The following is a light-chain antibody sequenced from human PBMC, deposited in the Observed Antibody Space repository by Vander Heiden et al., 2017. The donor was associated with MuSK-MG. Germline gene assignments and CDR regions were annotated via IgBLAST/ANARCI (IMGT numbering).Light chain of an antibody. CDR1: QNVLRN. V-gene: IGKV3-15*01. CDR3: QQDNNWPPYT. Sequence: VMTQSPATLSVSPGERATLSCRASQNVLRNLAWYQQRPGQAPRLLIYGASGRAAGISARFSGSGSGTDFSLTISSLQSEDFAVYYCQQDNNWPPYTFGQGTKLEI. J-gene: IGKJ2*01. CDR2: GAS.